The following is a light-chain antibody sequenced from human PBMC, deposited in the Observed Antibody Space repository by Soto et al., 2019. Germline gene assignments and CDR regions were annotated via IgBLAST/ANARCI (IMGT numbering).Light chain of an antibody. CDR1: QSISSW. CDR2: KAS. Sequence: DIPMTQSPSTLSASVGDRVSITCRASQSISSWLAWYQQKPGKAPKLLIYKASSLESGVPSRFSGSGSGTEFTLTISSLQPDDFATYYCQQSENYWTFGQGTKVEIK. J-gene: IGKJ1*01. V-gene: IGKV1-5*03. CDR3: QQSENYWT.